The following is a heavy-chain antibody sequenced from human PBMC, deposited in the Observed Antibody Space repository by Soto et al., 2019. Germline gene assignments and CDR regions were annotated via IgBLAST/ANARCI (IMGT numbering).Heavy chain of an antibody. CDR1: GYIFTNFP. Sequence: QVQLVQSGAELKNPGASVKVSCKASGYIFTNFPNHWVRQAPGQRLEWMGWINAANGDTGYSQKFQGRVTFTRDTSASIVYMEMSSLISEDTAVYYCARKDYYGSGCYYFDYWGQGTLVTVSS. D-gene: IGHD3-10*01. V-gene: IGHV1-3*01. CDR3: ARKDYYGSGCYYFDY. CDR2: INAANGDT. J-gene: IGHJ4*02.